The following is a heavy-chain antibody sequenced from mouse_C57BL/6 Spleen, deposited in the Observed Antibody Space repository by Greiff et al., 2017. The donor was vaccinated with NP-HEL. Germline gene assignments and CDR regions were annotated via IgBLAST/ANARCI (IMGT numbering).Heavy chain of an antibody. CDR3: ARSDGYRLDY. Sequence: QVKLKQSGAELVKPGASVKISCKASGYAFSSYWMNWVKQRPGKGLEWIGQLYPGDGDTNYNGKFKGKATLTADKSSSTAYMQLSSLTSEDSAVYFCARSDGYRLDYWGQGTTLTVSS. CDR1: GYAFSSYW. J-gene: IGHJ2*01. V-gene: IGHV1-80*01. CDR2: LYPGDGDT. D-gene: IGHD2-3*01.